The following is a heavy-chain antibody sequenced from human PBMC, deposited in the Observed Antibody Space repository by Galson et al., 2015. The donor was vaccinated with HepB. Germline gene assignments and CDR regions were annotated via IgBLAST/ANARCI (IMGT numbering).Heavy chain of an antibody. Sequence: SVKVSCKASGGTFSSYAISWVRQAPGQGLEWMGGIIPIFGTANYAQKFQGRVTITADKSTSTAYMELSSLRSEDTAVYYCARGPLGQQLVPGAFDIWGQGTMVTVSS. CDR2: IIPIFGTA. CDR1: GGTFSSYA. J-gene: IGHJ3*02. CDR3: ARGPLGQQLVPGAFDI. D-gene: IGHD6-13*01. V-gene: IGHV1-69*06.